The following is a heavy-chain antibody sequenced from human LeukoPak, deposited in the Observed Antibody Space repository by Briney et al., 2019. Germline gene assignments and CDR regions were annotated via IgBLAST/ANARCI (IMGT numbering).Heavy chain of an antibody. CDR1: GFTGRSYA. J-gene: IGHJ6*02. V-gene: IGHV3-30-3*01. D-gene: IGHD2-21*01. CDR3: ARGGHSDMDV. Sequence: GPSLRISSAATGFTGRSYAMDWVRQAQDKGLEWVAVISYDGSNKYYADSVKGRFTISRDNSKNTLYLQMNSLRAEDTAVYYCARGGHSDMDVWGQGTTVTVSS. CDR2: ISYDGSNK.